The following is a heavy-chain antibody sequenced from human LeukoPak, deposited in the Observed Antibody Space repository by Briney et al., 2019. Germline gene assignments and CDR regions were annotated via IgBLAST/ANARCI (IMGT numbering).Heavy chain of an antibody. CDR1: GGSISSGSYY. D-gene: IGHD1/OR15-1a*01. CDR3: ARDVNNKKVEAFDP. CDR2: IHARGST. Sequence: SQTLSLTCTVSGGSISSGSYYWSWIRQPAGKGLEWIGRIHARGSTDYNPSLKSRVTMSADTSKNQFSLNLSSVTAADTAVYYCARDVNNKKVEAFDPWGQGTLVTVSS. V-gene: IGHV4-61*02. J-gene: IGHJ5*02.